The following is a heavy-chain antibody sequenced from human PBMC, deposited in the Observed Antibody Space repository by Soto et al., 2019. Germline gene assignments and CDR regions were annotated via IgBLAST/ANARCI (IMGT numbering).Heavy chain of an antibody. J-gene: IGHJ3*02. Sequence: SETLSLTCTVSGGSISSYYWSWIRQPPGKGLEWIGYIYYSGSTNYNPSLKSRVTISVDTSKNQFSLKLSSVTAADTAVYYCARHHDYGDESAFDIWGQGTMVTVSS. CDR2: IYYSGST. CDR3: ARHHDYGDESAFDI. D-gene: IGHD4-17*01. V-gene: IGHV4-59*08. CDR1: GGSISSYY.